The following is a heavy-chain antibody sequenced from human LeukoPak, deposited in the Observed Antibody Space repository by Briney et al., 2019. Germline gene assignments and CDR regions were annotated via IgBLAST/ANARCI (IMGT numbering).Heavy chain of an antibody. J-gene: IGHJ4*02. CDR3: ARHRDQWLAAFDY. CDR1: GGSISSSGYY. Sequence: SETLSLTCTVSGGSISSSGYYWGWIRQPPGKGLECIGSIHYSGNTYYNSSLKSRVTISVDTSKNQFSLKLSSVTAADTAVYYCARHRDQWLAAFDYWGQGTLVTVSS. CDR2: IHYSGNT. V-gene: IGHV4-39*01. D-gene: IGHD6-19*01.